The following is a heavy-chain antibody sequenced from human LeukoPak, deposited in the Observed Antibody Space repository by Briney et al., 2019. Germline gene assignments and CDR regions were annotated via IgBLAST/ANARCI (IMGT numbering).Heavy chain of an antibody. CDR3: AKDPGGIAVAGTAIDY. J-gene: IGHJ4*02. V-gene: IGHV3-23*01. CDR1: GFTFSSYW. D-gene: IGHD6-19*01. Sequence: GGSLRLSCAASGFTFSSYWMSWVRQAPGKGLEWVSAISGSGGSTYYADSVKGRFTISRDNSKNTLYLQMNSLRAEDTAVYYCAKDPGGIAVAGTAIDYWGQGTLVTVPS. CDR2: ISGSGGST.